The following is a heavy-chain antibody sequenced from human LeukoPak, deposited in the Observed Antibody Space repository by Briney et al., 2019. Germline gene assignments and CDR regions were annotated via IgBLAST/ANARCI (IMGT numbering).Heavy chain of an antibody. CDR1: GGSISSYY. CDR3: ARDGGGLDY. V-gene: IGHV4-59*12. Sequence: SETLSLTCTVSGGSISSYYWSWIRQPPGKGLEWIGYIYYSGSTNYNPSLKSRVTISVDTSKNQFSLQLNSVTPEDTAVYYCARDGGGLDYWGQGTLVTVSS. CDR2: IYYSGST. D-gene: IGHD2-15*01. J-gene: IGHJ4*02.